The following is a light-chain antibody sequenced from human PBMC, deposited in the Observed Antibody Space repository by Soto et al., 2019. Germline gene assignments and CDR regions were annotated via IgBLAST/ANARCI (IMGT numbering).Light chain of an antibody. V-gene: IGKV2-28*01. Sequence: DIVMTQSPLSLPVTPGEPASISCRSSQSLLHNDGYNFLGWYLQKPGQSPQLLIYLGSNRASGVPDRFSGSGSGTDSTLKISRVEADDVGVYYCMQALQIPWTFGQGTKVEIK. CDR2: LGS. J-gene: IGKJ1*01. CDR3: MQALQIPWT. CDR1: QSLLHNDGYNF.